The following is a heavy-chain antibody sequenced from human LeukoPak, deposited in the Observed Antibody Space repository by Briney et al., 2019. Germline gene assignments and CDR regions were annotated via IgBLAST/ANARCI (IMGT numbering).Heavy chain of an antibody. CDR2: ISGSGGST. Sequence: GGSLRLSCAASGFTFSSYAMSWVRQAPGKGLEWVSAISGSGGSTYYADSVKGRFTISRDNSKNTLYLQMNSLRAEDTAVYYCAKDERWGGNADFSFDFWGQGTLVTVSS. J-gene: IGHJ4*02. D-gene: IGHD4-23*01. CDR1: GFTFSSYA. V-gene: IGHV3-23*01. CDR3: AKDERWGGNADFSFDF.